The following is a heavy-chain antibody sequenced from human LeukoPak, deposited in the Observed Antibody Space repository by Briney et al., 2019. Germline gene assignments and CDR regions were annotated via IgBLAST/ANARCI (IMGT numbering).Heavy chain of an antibody. Sequence: SGPTLVNPTQTLTLTCTFSGFSLSTSGVGVGWIRQPPGKALEWLAVIYWDDDKRYKPSLKSRLAIMKDTSKNQVILIMTNIDPADTATYYCAHRPPGVISGWDNCYFDHWAPGTLVTVSA. CDR3: AHRPPGVISGWDNCYFDH. D-gene: IGHD6-19*01. J-gene: IGHJ4*02. CDR1: GFSLSTSGVG. CDR2: IYWDDDK. V-gene: IGHV2-5*02.